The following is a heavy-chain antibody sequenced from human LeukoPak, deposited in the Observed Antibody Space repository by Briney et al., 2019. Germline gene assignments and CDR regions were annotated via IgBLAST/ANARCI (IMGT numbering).Heavy chain of an antibody. CDR1: GYTFTGYF. D-gene: IGHD2-8*02. J-gene: IGHJ4*02. CDR2: INPDRGGT. V-gene: IGHV1-2*02. CDR3: AREPPETGGFDY. Sequence: ASVKVSCKASGYTFTGYFMHWVRQAPGQGLEYMGWINPDRGGTKYAQKFQGRVTMTRDTSISTDYMELSMLRSDDTAVYYCAREPPETGGFDYWGQGTLVTVSS.